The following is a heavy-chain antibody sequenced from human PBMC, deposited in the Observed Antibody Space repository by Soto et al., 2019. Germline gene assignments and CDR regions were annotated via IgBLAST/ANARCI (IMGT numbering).Heavy chain of an antibody. CDR1: GFPFITTD. J-gene: IGHJ5*02. D-gene: IGHD3-10*01. CDR2: IGGSGETT. V-gene: IGHV3-23*01. Sequence: SXRLSCAASGFPFITTDMSWVRQAPGKGLEWVSTIGGSGETTYYADSVKGRFTISRDNSKNTLYLQMNSLRADDTALYYCAKNSGWFNNWGQGALVTVSS. CDR3: AKNSGWFNN.